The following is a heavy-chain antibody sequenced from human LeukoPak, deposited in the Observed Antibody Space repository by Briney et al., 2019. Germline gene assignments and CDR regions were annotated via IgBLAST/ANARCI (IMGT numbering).Heavy chain of an antibody. Sequence: SETLSLTCGVSGGSITNTNYWTWVRQPPGKGLEWIGEVNLQGSTNYNPSLMGRVAISVDKSENHISLQLTSVTAADTAVYYCAREGGPYRPLDYSGQGTLVTVAS. CDR3: AREGGPYRPLDY. J-gene: IGHJ4*02. CDR1: GGSITNTNY. V-gene: IGHV4-4*02. CDR2: VNLQGST.